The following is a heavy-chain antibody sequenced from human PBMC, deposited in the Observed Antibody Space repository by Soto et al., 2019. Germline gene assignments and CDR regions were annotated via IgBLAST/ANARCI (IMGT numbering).Heavy chain of an antibody. D-gene: IGHD6-19*01. Sequence: EVQLVESGGGLVQPGGSLRLSCAASGFTVSSNYMSSVRQAPGKGLEWVSVIYSGGSTYYADSVKGRFTISRDNSKNTLYLQMNNLRAEDTAVYYCERGQWLVLWGQGTLVTVSS. CDR1: GFTVSSNY. CDR3: ERGQWLVL. J-gene: IGHJ4*02. CDR2: IYSGGST. V-gene: IGHV3-66*01.